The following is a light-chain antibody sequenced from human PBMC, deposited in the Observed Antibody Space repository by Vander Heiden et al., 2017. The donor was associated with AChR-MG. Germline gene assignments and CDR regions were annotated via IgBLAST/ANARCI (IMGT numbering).Light chain of an antibody. V-gene: IGLV2-14*03. CDR3: SSYTSSSTWV. CDR1: SRDIGGFNY. Sequence: PASVSGSPGQSITISCTGTSRDIGGFNYVYWYQQYAGKAPKLMIYDVSKRPSGVSNRFSGSKSGNTASLTVSGLQAEDEADYYCSSYTSSSTWVFGGGTKLTVL. CDR2: DVS. J-gene: IGLJ3*02.